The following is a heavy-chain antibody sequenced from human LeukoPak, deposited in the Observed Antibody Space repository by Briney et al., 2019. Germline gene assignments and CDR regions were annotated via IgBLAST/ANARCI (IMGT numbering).Heavy chain of an antibody. CDR2: IYYSGST. D-gene: IGHD2/OR15-2a*01. CDR1: GGPISSSSYY. CDR3: ARLQGTTEDAFDI. V-gene: IGHV4-39*01. J-gene: IGHJ3*02. Sequence: SESLSLTCTVSGGPISSSSYYLGWIRQPPGKGLEWIGSIYYSGSTYYNPSLKSRVTISVDTSKNQFSLKLSSVTAADTAVYYCARLQGTTEDAFDIWGQGTMVTVSS.